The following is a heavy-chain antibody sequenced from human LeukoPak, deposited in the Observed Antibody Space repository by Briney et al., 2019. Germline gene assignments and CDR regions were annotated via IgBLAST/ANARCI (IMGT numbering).Heavy chain of an antibody. Sequence: SETLSLTCTVSGGSISSYYWSWIRQPPGKGLEWIGYIYYSGSTNYNPSLKSRVTISVDTSKNQFSLKLSSVTAADTAVYYCARGWINWFDPWGQGTLVTVSS. CDR1: GGSISSYY. V-gene: IGHV4-59*01. CDR2: IYYSGST. CDR3: ARGWINWFDP. D-gene: IGHD2-2*03. J-gene: IGHJ5*02.